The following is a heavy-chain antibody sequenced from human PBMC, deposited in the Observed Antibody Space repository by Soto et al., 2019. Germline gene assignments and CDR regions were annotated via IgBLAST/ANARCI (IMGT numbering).Heavy chain of an antibody. CDR2: LNPSDGST. CDR3: ARAFSSSSEFDF. CDR1: GYTFSTCY. Sequence: QVQLVQSGAEVKKPGASVSVSCETSGYTFSTCYVHWVRQAPGHGLEWMGVLNPSDGSTSYTQKFKGRVTMTRDMSTSTVYMELSSLTSEDTAVYYCARAFSSSSEFDFWGQGTLVTVSS. D-gene: IGHD6-6*01. J-gene: IGHJ4*02. V-gene: IGHV1-46*01.